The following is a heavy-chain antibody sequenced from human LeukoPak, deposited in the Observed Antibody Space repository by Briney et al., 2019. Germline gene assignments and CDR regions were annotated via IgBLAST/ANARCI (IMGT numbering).Heavy chain of an antibody. Sequence: PGGSLRLSCAPSGFTFSSYSMNWVRQAPGKGLEWVSYISSSSSTIYYADSVKGRFTISRDNAKNSLYLQMNSLRAEDTAVYYCARAGANYYGSGSYYNDAFDIWGQGTMVTVSS. CDR1: GFTFSSYS. V-gene: IGHV3-48*01. D-gene: IGHD3-10*01. J-gene: IGHJ3*02. CDR3: ARAGANYYGSGSYYNDAFDI. CDR2: ISSSSSTI.